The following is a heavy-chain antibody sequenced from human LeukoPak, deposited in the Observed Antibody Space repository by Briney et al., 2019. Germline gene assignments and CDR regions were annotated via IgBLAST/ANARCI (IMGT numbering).Heavy chain of an antibody. CDR1: GGSISNSDYY. Sequence: SETLSLTCTVSGGSISNSDYYWGWFRQPPGKGLEWIGSIYYSGSTYYNPSLKSRVTKSVDTSKNQFSLKLSSVTAADTAVYYCARVEWFGELSPFDIWGQGTMVTVSS. CDR3: ARVEWFGELSPFDI. J-gene: IGHJ3*02. D-gene: IGHD3-10*01. V-gene: IGHV4-39*07. CDR2: IYYSGST.